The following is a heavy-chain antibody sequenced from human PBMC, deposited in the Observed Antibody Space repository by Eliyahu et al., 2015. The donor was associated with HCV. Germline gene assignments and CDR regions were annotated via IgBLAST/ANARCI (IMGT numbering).Heavy chain of an antibody. D-gene: IGHD3-22*01. CDR1: GFTVXSXY. Sequence: EVQLEESGGGLIQPGGSLRLSCAASGFTVXSXYMXWVRQAPGKGLEWVSVIYSGGNTYYADSVKGRFTISRDNSKNTLYLQMNSLRAEDTAVYYCARVDTQPPGSGYYFDYWGQGTLVTVSS. CDR2: IYSGGNT. J-gene: IGHJ4*02. CDR3: ARVDTQPPGSGYYFDY. V-gene: IGHV3-53*01.